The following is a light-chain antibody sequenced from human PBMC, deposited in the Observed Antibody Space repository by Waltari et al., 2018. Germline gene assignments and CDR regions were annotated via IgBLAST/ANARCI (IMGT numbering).Light chain of an antibody. CDR2: DAS. CDR3: QQRSSWPPIT. V-gene: IGKV3-11*01. Sequence: EIVLTQSPATLSLSPGERATLSCRATQSVSSYLAWYQQEPGQAPRLLTYDASNKATGIPARFSGSGSGTDFTLTISSLEPEDFAVYYCQQRSSWPPITFGQGTRLEI. CDR1: QSVSSY. J-gene: IGKJ5*01.